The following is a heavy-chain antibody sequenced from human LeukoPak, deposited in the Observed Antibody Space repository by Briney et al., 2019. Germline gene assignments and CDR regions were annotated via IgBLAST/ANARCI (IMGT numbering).Heavy chain of an antibody. Sequence: SETLSLTCTVSGGSISSYYWSWIRQPPGKGLEWIGYIYYSGSTNYNPSLKSRVTISVDTSKNQFSLKLSSVTAADTAVYYCARHVRYCSGGSCYRYSDYWGQGTLVTVSS. CDR3: ARHVRYCSGGSCYRYSDY. D-gene: IGHD2-15*01. J-gene: IGHJ4*02. V-gene: IGHV4-59*08. CDR2: IYYSGST. CDR1: GGSISSYY.